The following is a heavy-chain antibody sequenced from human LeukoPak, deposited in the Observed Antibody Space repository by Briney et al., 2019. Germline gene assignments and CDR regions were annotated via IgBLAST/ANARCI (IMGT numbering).Heavy chain of an antibody. CDR3: ARPRGSRWSIPFDN. CDR2: ISYDGSNK. V-gene: IGHV3-30-3*01. Sequence: PGRSLRLSCAASGFIFSNCTMHWVRQAPGKGLEWVAVISYDGSNKYYGDSVKGRFTISRDNSKNTLYLQMDSLRAEDTAVYYCARPRGSRWSIPFDNWGQGTLVTVSS. D-gene: IGHD6-13*01. CDR1: GFIFSNCT. J-gene: IGHJ4*02.